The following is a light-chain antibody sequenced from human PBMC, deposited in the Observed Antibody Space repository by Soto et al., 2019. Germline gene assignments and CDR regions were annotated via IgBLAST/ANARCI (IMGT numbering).Light chain of an antibody. CDR3: SSYTTTSTYV. CDR2: EVT. Sequence: QSALTQPASVSGSPGQSITISCTGTNSDVGGYDYVSWYQQHPDKAPKFMIYEVTNRPSGVSHRFSGSKSGNTASLTISGLQAEDEADYYCSSYTTTSTYVFGTGTKVTGL. J-gene: IGLJ1*01. CDR1: NSDVGGYDY. V-gene: IGLV2-14*01.